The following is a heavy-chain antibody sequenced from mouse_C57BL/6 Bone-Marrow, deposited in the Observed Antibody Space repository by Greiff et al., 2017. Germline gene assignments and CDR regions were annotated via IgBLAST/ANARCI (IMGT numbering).Heavy chain of an antibody. D-gene: IGHD2-12*01. CDR2: IDPENGDT. J-gene: IGHJ3*01. V-gene: IGHV14-4*01. Sequence: EVKLMESGAELVRPGASVKLSCTASGFNIKDDYMHWVKQRPEQGLEWIGWIDPENGDTEYASTFQGQATITADTSSNTAYLQLSSQTSEDTAVYYCTTGYDGPWFAYWGQGTLVTVSA. CDR3: TTGYDGPWFAY. CDR1: GFNIKDDY.